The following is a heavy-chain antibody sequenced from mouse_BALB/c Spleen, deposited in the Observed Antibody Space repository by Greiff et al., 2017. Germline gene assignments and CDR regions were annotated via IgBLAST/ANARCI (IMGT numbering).Heavy chain of an antibody. Sequence: VQLQQSGAELVRPGVSVRISCKGSGYTFTDYAMHWVKQSHAKSLEWIGVISTYYGDASYNQKFKGKATMTVDKSSSTAYMELARLTSEDSAIYYCARDYDSTSYFDYWGQGTTLTVSS. CDR3: ARDYDSTSYFDY. J-gene: IGHJ2*01. V-gene: IGHV1S137*01. CDR1: GYTFTDYA. CDR2: ISTYYGDA. D-gene: IGHD1-1*01.